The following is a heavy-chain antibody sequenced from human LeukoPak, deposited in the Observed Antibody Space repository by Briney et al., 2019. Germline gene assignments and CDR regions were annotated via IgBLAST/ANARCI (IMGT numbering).Heavy chain of an antibody. D-gene: IGHD3-22*01. Sequence: GRSLRLSCAASGFTFSRYAMHWVRQAPGKGLEWVAVISYDGSNKYYADSVKGRFTISRDNSKNTLYLQMNSLRAEDTAVYYCARGRYYYDSSGSFDYWGQGTLVTVSS. CDR2: ISYDGSNK. J-gene: IGHJ4*02. V-gene: IGHV3-30-3*01. CDR3: ARGRYYYDSSGSFDY. CDR1: GFTFSRYA.